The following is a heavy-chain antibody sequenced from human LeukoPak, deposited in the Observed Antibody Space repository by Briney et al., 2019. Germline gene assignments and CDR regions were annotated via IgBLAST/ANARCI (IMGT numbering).Heavy chain of an antibody. D-gene: IGHD2-8*01. CDR2: IYYTGST. CDR1: RGSFSSSTYY. V-gene: IGHV4-39*07. Sequence: SETLSLTCTVSRGSFSSSTYYWGWVRQPPGKGLEWIASIYYTGSTYYNPSLKSRVTISLDMSKNEFFLTMTSVTAADTAVYCCTAEKNGSPHYWGQGTQVTVSS. CDR3: TAEKNGSPHY. J-gene: IGHJ4*02.